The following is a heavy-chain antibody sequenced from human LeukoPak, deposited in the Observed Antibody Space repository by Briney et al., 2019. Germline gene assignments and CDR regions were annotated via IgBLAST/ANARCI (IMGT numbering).Heavy chain of an antibody. Sequence: SVKVSCKASGGTFSSYAISWVRQAPGQGLEWMGGIIPIFGTANYAQKFQGRVTITADESTSTAYMELSSLRSEDTAAYYCARVLAYDSSGYYFYYFDYWGQGTLVTVSS. V-gene: IGHV1-69*13. J-gene: IGHJ4*02. CDR2: IIPIFGTA. D-gene: IGHD3-22*01. CDR1: GGTFSSYA. CDR3: ARVLAYDSSGYYFYYFDY.